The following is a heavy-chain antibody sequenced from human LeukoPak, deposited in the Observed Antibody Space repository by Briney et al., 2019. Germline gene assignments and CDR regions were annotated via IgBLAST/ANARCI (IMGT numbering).Heavy chain of an antibody. CDR2: INHSGST. V-gene: IGHV4-34*01. D-gene: IGHD2-2*02. CDR1: GGSFSGYY. Sequence: PSETLSLTCAVYGGSFSGYYWSWIRQPPGKGLEWIGEINHSGSTNYNPSLKSRVTISVDPSKNQFSLKLSSVTAADTAVYYCARGRGYCSSTSCYSAFDIWGQGTMVTVSS. CDR3: ARGRGYCSSTSCYSAFDI. J-gene: IGHJ3*02.